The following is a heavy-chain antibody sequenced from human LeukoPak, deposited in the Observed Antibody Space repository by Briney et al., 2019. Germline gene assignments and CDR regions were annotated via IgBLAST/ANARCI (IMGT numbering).Heavy chain of an antibody. Sequence: KASETLSLTCTVSGGSISSSSYYWGWIRQPPGKGLEWIGSIYYSGITYYNPSLKSLVTISVDTSKNQFSLKLNSVTAADTAVYYCARQRGYHYDSTTNRFSDLWGQGTRVTVSS. CDR1: GGSISSSSYY. CDR2: IYYSGIT. D-gene: IGHD3-22*01. V-gene: IGHV4-39*01. J-gene: IGHJ5*02. CDR3: ARQRGYHYDSTTNRFSDL.